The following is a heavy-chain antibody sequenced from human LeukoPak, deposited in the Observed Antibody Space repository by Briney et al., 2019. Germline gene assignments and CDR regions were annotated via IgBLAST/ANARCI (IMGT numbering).Heavy chain of an antibody. CDR2: FDPEDGET. V-gene: IGHV1-24*01. CDR3: AGVTGTTVASFDY. CDR1: GYTLTELS. Sequence: ASVKVSCKVSGYTLTELSMHWVRQAPGKGLEWMGGFDPEDGETIYAQKFQGRVTMTTETSTSTAYMELRSLRSDDTAVYYCAGVTGTTVASFDYWGQGTLVTVSS. J-gene: IGHJ4*02. D-gene: IGHD1-7*01.